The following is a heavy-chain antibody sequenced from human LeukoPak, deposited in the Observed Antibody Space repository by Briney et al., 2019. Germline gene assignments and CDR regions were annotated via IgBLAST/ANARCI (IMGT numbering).Heavy chain of an antibody. CDR1: GYTFTGYY. J-gene: IGHJ6*02. Sequence: ASVKVSCKASGYTFTGYYMHWVRQAPGQGLEWMGWINPNSGGTNYAQKFQGRVTMTRDTSISTAYMELSRLRSDDTAVYYCAREPTRIAAAGTEIGKNYYYYYGMDVWGQGTTVTVSS. V-gene: IGHV1-2*02. CDR2: INPNSGGT. D-gene: IGHD6-13*01. CDR3: AREPTRIAAAGTEIGKNYYYYYGMDV.